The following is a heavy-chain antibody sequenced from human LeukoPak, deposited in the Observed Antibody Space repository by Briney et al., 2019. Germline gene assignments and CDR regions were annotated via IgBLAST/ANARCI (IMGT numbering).Heavy chain of an antibody. CDR2: ISSSPINI. V-gene: IGHV3-48*03. CDR1: GFTFSDYG. J-gene: IGHJ5*01. Sequence: GGSLSLSCAASGFTFSDYGMNWVRQAPGKGLEWVSYISSSPINIYYADSVRGGFTISRDNAKNSVFLQMNSLRAEDTAVYYCARGSADDDDEWIDAWGHGAPVSVSS. CDR3: ARGSADDDDEWIDA. D-gene: IGHD1-1*01.